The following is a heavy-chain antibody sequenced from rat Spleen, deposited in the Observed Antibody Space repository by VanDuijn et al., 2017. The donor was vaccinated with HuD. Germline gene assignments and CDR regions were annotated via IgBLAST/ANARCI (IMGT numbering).Heavy chain of an antibody. CDR3: TTSRYGGSGYFDF. D-gene: IGHD4-1*01. J-gene: IGHJ1*01. Sequence: VQLKESGPGLVQPSQTLSLTCTVSEFSLTGNNIHWVRQPPGKGLEWMGVMWSDGDTSYNSALKSRLSIGRDTSKSQVFLEVKSLKTEDTGIYYCTTSRYGGSGYFDFWGPGTMVTVSS. V-gene: IGHV2S63*01. CDR2: MWSDGDT. CDR1: EFSLTGNN.